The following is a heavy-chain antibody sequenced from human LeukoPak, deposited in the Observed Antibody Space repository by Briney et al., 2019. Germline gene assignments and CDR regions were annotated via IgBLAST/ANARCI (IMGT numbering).Heavy chain of an antibody. D-gene: IGHD4-17*01. CDR1: GFTFSSYA. J-gene: IGHJ4*02. V-gene: IGHV3-30*04. CDR3: AKDIDGDYLFPFDY. Sequence: QPGRSLRFSCAASGFTFSSYAMHWVRQAPGKGLEWVAVISYDGSNKYYADSVKGRFTISRDNAKNSLYLQMNSLRAEDTVLYYCAKDIDGDYLFPFDYWGQGTLVTVSS. CDR2: ISYDGSNK.